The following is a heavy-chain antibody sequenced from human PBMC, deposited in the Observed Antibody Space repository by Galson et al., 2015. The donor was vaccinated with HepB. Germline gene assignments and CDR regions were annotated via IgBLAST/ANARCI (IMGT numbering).Heavy chain of an antibody. D-gene: IGHD2-2*01. Sequence: SLRLSCAASGFTFSSYAMHWVRQAPGKGLEWVAVISYDGSNKYYADSVKGRFTISRDNSKNTLYLQMNSLRAEDTAVYYCARDGSRYQLLIGWFDPWGQGTLVTVSS. J-gene: IGHJ5*02. CDR3: ARDGSRYQLLIGWFDP. CDR2: ISYDGSNK. V-gene: IGHV3-30-3*01. CDR1: GFTFSSYA.